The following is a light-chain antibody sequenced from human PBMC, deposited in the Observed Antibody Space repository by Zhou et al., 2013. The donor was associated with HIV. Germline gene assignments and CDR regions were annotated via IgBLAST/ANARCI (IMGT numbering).Light chain of an antibody. CDR1: QSISSY. CDR2: AAS. CDR3: QRLSGTRA. V-gene: IGKV1-39*01. Sequence: DIQMTQSPSSLSASVGDRVTITCRASQSISSYLNWYQQKPGKAPKLLIYAASTLKPGVSSRFSGSGSGTSFTLTITNLQPEDSAVYYCQRLSGTRAFDQGTKVEVK. J-gene: IGKJ1*01.